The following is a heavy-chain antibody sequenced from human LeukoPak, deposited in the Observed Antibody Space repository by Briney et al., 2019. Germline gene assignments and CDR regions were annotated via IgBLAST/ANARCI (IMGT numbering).Heavy chain of an antibody. J-gene: IGHJ6*01. CDR1: GGSFRSYY. V-gene: IGHV4-59*01. CDR2: IAYTGAT. Sequence: SETLYLTCTVSGGSFRSYYWSWIRQHPRKGLEWIGYIAYTGATNYNPSLKSRVTISVDTSKNQFSLRLRSVTAADTAVYFCAGEVVEMATVPLGMDVWGQGTTVSVSS. D-gene: IGHD5-24*01. CDR3: AGEVVEMATVPLGMDV.